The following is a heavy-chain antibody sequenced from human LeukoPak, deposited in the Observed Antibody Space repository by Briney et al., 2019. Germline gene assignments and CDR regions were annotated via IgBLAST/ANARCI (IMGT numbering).Heavy chain of an antibody. CDR1: GYTFTGYY. D-gene: IGHD3-16*01. CDR3: AGDPLGRDYFDY. V-gene: IGHV1-2*02. Sequence: ASVKISCKASGYTFTGYYMHWVRQAPGQGLEWMGWINPNSGGTNYAQKFQGRVTMTRDTSISTAYMELSRLRSDDTAVYYCAGDPLGRDYFDYWGQGTLVTVSS. J-gene: IGHJ4*02. CDR2: INPNSGGT.